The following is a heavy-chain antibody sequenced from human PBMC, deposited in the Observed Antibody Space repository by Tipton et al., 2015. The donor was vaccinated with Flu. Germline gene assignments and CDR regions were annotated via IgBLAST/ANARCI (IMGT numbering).Heavy chain of an antibody. CDR3: ARFPVRLYHDVDY. V-gene: IGHV4-38-2*01. D-gene: IGHD3-3*01. CDR1: GYSISSGYH. CDR2: IYHSGST. Sequence: LRLSCAVSGYSISSGYHWGWIRQPPGKGLEWIGSIYHSGSTYYNPSLKSRVTISVDTSKNQFSLKVTSVTAADTAVYYCARFPVRLYHDVDYWGQGTLVTVSS. J-gene: IGHJ4*02.